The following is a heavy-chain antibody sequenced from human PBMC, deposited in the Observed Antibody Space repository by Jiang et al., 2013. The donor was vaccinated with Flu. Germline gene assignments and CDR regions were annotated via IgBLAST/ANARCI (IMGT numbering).Heavy chain of an antibody. CDR2: IYPDDSDT. J-gene: IGHJ4*02. D-gene: IGHD3-3*01. CDR1: GYTFTNYW. Sequence: GAEVKKPGESLKISCKGSGYTFTNYWIGWVRQMPGKGLEWMGIIYPDDSDTRYSPSFQGQVTISADKSISTAYLQWTTLKASDTAMYYCARRIKSNFWSGHFDCWGQGTLVTVSS. CDR3: ARRIKSNFWSGHFDC. V-gene: IGHV5-51*03.